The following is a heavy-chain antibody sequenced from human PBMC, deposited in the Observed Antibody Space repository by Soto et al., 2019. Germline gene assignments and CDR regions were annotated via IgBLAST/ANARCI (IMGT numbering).Heavy chain of an antibody. D-gene: IGHD3-22*01. V-gene: IGHV3-33*01. CDR3: ASRYDSSGYFHDD. Sequence: XGCLRLSCAASGFTFSSYSMHWVRQAPGKGLEWVAVIWYDGSNKYYADSVKGRFTISRDNSKNTLYLQMNSLRAEDTAVYYCASRYDSSGYFHDDWGQGTLVTVSS. CDR1: GFTFSSYS. J-gene: IGHJ4*02. CDR2: IWYDGSNK.